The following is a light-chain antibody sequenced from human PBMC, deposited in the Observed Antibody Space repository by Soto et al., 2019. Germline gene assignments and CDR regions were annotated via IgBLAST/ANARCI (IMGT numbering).Light chain of an antibody. CDR1: KLGDKY. Sequence: SYELTQPPSVSVSPGQTASITCSGAKLGDKYACWYQQKPRQSPVLVIYQDSKRPSGIPERFSGSNSGNTATLTISGTQAMDEADYYCQAWDSSTYYVFGTGTKLTVL. J-gene: IGLJ1*01. CDR2: QDS. V-gene: IGLV3-1*01. CDR3: QAWDSSTYYV.